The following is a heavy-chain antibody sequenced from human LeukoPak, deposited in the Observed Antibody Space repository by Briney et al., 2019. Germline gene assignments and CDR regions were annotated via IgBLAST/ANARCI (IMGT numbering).Heavy chain of an antibody. CDR2: ISGSGGST. CDR1: GFTFSSYA. Sequence: GGSLRLSCAASGFTFSSYAMSRVRQAPGKGLEWVSAISGSGGSTYYADSVKGRFTISRDNSKNTLYLQMNSLRAEDTAVYYCAKDGGIFGVVIAYYFDYWGQGTLVTVSS. J-gene: IGHJ4*02. V-gene: IGHV3-23*01. D-gene: IGHD3-3*01. CDR3: AKDGGIFGVVIAYYFDY.